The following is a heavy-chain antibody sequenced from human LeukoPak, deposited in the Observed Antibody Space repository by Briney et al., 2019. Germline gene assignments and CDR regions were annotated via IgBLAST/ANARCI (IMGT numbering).Heavy chain of an antibody. CDR1: GFTFSSYW. V-gene: IGHV3-7*01. CDR2: IKQDGSEK. D-gene: IGHD3-10*01. J-gene: IGHJ6*03. CDR3: ARGSYGSGSYSDRDYYYYMDV. Sequence: GGSLRLSCAASGFTFSSYWMSWVRQAPGKGLEWVANIKQDGSEKYYVDSVKGRFTISRDNAKNSLYLQMNSLRAEDTAAYYCARGSYGSGSYSDRDYYYYMDVWGKGTTVTISS.